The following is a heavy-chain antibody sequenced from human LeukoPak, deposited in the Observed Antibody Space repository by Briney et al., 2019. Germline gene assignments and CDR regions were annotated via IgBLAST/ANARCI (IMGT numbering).Heavy chain of an antibody. V-gene: IGHV3-53*01. CDR1: GFTVSSNY. J-gene: IGHJ4*02. CDR2: IYSGGST. D-gene: IGHD6-6*01. Sequence: GGSLRLSCAVSGFTVSSNYMSWVRQAPGKGLEWVSVIYSGGSTYYADSVKGRFTISRDNSKNTLYLQMNSLRAEDTAVYYCASMYSSSSGYYFDYWGQGTLVTVSS. CDR3: ASMYSSSSGYYFDY.